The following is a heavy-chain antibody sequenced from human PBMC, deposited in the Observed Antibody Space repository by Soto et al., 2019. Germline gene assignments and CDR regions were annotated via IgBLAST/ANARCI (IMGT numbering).Heavy chain of an antibody. Sequence: QITLKESGPTLVKPTQTLTLTCTFSGFSLSTSGVGVGWIRQPPGKALEWLALIYWDDDKRYSPSLKSRLTITKDNSKNQVVLTMTNMDPVDTATYYCAHVRIQIDAFDIWGQGTMVTVSS. V-gene: IGHV2-5*02. CDR2: IYWDDDK. CDR1: GFSLSTSGVG. CDR3: AHVRIQIDAFDI. J-gene: IGHJ3*02. D-gene: IGHD5-18*01.